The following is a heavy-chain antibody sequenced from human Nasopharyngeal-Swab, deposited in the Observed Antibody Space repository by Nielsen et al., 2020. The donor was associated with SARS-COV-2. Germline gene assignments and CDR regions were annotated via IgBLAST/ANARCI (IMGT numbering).Heavy chain of an antibody. V-gene: IGHV3-30*18. CDR3: AKGGWYYYGSGSYYTSDFDY. J-gene: IGHJ4*02. D-gene: IGHD3-10*01. Sequence: GESLKISCAASGFTFSSYGMHWVRQAPGKGLEWVAVISYDGSNKYYADSVKGRFTLSRDNSKNTLYLQMNSLRAEDTAVYYCAKGGWYYYGSGSYYTSDFDYWGQGTLVTVSS. CDR2: ISYDGSNK. CDR1: GFTFSSYG.